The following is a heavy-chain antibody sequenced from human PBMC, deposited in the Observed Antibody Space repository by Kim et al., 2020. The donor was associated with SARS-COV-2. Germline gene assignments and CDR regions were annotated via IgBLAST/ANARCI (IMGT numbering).Heavy chain of an antibody. V-gene: IGHV3-23*01. D-gene: IGHD6-19*01. CDR3: AKDGRGWYRGWFDP. J-gene: IGHJ5*02. CDR1: GFTFSSYA. CDR2: ISGSGGST. Sequence: GGSLRLSCAASGFTFSSYAMSWVRQAPGKGLEWVSAISGSGGSTYYAESVKGRFTISRDNSKNTLYLQMNSLRAEDTAVYYCAKDGRGWYRGWFDPWGQGTLVTVSS.